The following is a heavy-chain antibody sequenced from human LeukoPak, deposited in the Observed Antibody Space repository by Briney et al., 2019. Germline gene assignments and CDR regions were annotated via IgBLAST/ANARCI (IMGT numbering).Heavy chain of an antibody. V-gene: IGHV1-18*01. J-gene: IGHJ4*02. Sequence: ASVKVSCKTSGYTFTITYINWVRQAPGQGLEWMGWVSAYNGKTSYAQKFQGRVTMTIDTSTTTAYMDLTSLTFDDTAVYYCARGGTYYPCIDYWGQGTLVTVSS. CDR3: ARGGTYYPCIDY. D-gene: IGHD1-26*01. CDR1: GYTFTITY. CDR2: VSAYNGKT.